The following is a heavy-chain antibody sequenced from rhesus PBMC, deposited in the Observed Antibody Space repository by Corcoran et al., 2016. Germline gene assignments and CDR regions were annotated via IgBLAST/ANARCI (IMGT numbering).Heavy chain of an antibody. D-gene: IGHD3-28*01. CDR1: VGPLTGGSS. V-gene: IGHV4S7*01. J-gene: IGHJ4*01. CDR2: IYGNSAST. CDR3: ARGSGGYFFDY. Sequence: QVQLQESGPGLVKPSETLSLTCAVSVGPLTGGSSWGWLRPPQGKGRDWIGNIYGNSASTYYNPSLKSRVTMSKDTSKNQFSLKLISVTAADTAVYYCARGSGGYFFDYWGQGVLVTVSS.